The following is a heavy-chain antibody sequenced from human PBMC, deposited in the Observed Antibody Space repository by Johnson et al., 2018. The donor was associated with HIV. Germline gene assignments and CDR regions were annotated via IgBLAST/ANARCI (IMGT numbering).Heavy chain of an antibody. V-gene: IGHV3-53*01. CDR3: AKGVRGSSCYDAFDI. Sequence: VQLVESGGGLIHPGGSLRLSCEASGFSISSNYLSWVRQAPGKSLEWVSIIYSGDNTYYADSVKGRFTISRDNSKNTLYLQMSSLRADDTAVYYCAKGVRGSSCYDAFDIWGQGTMVTVS. J-gene: IGHJ3*02. D-gene: IGHD6-6*01. CDR2: IYSGDNT. CDR1: GFSISSNY.